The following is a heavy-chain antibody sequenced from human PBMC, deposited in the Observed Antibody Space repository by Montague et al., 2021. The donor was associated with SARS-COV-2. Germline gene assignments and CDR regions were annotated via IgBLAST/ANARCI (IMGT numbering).Heavy chain of an antibody. D-gene: IGHD3-9*01. CDR2: IHIGGTS. V-gene: IGHV4-39*07. J-gene: IGHJ4*02. Sequence: SETLSFTCTVSGDSISSGGYFWGWIRQPPGKGLEWIASIHIGGTSYLXPSLKSRVTISIDSSKNQFSLNVTSVTAADTAVYFCARSRDWYLGNWGQGTLATVSS. CDR3: ARSRDWYLGN. CDR1: GDSISSGGYF.